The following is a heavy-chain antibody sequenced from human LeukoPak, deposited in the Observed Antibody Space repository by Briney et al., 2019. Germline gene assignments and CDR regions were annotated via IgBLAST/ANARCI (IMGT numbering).Heavy chain of an antibody. CDR1: GFTVSSNY. CDR2: IYSGGST. J-gene: IGHJ3*02. Sequence: GGSLRLSCAASGFTVSSNYMSWVRQAPGKGLEWVSVIYSGGSTYYADSVKGRFTISRDNSKNTLYLQMNSLRAEDTAVYYCARDIRYFDWLYYDLNAFDIWGQGTMVTVSS. D-gene: IGHD3-9*01. CDR3: ARDIRYFDWLYYDLNAFDI. V-gene: IGHV3-53*01.